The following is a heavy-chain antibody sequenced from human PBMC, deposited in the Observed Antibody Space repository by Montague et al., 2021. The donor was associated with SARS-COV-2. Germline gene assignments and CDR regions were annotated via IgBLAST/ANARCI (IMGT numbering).Heavy chain of an antibody. D-gene: IGHD3-10*01. CDR2: LATSGST. CDR1: GGSVSSESHH. J-gene: IGHJ5*02. Sequence: TLSLTCTVSGGSVSSESHHWSWIRQPAGKGLEWIGQLATSGSTNYNPSLKSRATISIDTSKNQFSLKLTSVTAADTAMYYCGTLTVGGSGRGSWGQGTLSPSPQ. V-gene: IGHV4-61*09. CDR3: GTLTVGGSGRGS.